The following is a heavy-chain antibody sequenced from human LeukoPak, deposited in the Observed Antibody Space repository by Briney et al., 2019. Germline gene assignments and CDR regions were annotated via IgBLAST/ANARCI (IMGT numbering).Heavy chain of an antibody. CDR2: ITGNGGST. CDR3: AKDGTPTGVGASLSYFDY. V-gene: IGHV3-23*01. Sequence: GGSLRLSCAASGFTFRTYAMTWVRQAPGKGLEWVSSITGNGGSTYYADSVKGRFTISRDNFKNTLYLQMNSLRAEDTAVYYCAKDGTPTGVGASLSYFDYWGQGTLVTVSS. J-gene: IGHJ4*02. D-gene: IGHD1-26*01. CDR1: GFTFRTYA.